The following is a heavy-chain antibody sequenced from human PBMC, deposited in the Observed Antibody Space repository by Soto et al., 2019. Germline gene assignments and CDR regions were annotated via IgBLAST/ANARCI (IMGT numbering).Heavy chain of an antibody. J-gene: IGHJ4*02. CDR1: GFTFSRYG. V-gene: IGHV3-30*03. Sequence: GGSLRLSCAASGFTFSRYGMHWVRQAPGKGLEWVALISYDGSDKDYADSVKGRFTISRDNSRNTLFLQMNSLRAEDTAVYYCARDYYKYYDSSGYYRSPAYWGQGTLVTVSS. D-gene: IGHD3-22*01. CDR3: ARDYYKYYDSSGYYRSPAY. CDR2: ISYDGSDK.